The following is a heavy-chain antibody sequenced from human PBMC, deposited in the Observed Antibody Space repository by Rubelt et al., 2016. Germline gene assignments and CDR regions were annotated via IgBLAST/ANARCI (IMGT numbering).Heavy chain of an antibody. Sequence: VQLQQWGAGLLKPSETLSLTCAVYGGSFSGYYWSWIRQPPGKGLEWIGEINHSGSTNYKPAWTRRVLMSVETRKNHCSLMLRSVTAAETAVYYCASTGPAARYYGMDVWGQGTTVTVSS. CDR3: ASTGPAARYYGMDV. D-gene: IGHD2-2*01. J-gene: IGHJ6*02. CDR1: GGSFSGYY. V-gene: IGHV4-34*01. CDR2: INHSGST.